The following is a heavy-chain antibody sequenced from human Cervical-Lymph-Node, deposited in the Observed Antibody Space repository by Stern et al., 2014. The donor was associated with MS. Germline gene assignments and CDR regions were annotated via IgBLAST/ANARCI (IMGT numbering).Heavy chain of an antibody. J-gene: IGHJ4*02. CDR1: GDSISSGGYS. Sequence: QLQLQESGAGLVKPSQTLSLTCAVSGDSISSGGYSWSWIRQPPGKGLEWIGYIYHSGIPYYNPSLKSRVTLSLDRSNNQFSLKLTSVTAADTAMYYCARDSSGFQGYFDYWGQGTLVTVSS. CDR3: ARDSSGFQGYFDY. CDR2: IYHSGIP. V-gene: IGHV4-30-2*01. D-gene: IGHD3-22*01.